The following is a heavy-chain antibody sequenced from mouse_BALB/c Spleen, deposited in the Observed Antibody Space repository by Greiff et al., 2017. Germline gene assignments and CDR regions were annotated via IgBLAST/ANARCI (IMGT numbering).Heavy chain of an antibody. J-gene: IGHJ3*01. CDR3: ARGGGLDSSGSWFAY. CDR1: GYTFTNYW. Sequence: QVQLKESGAELVRPGTSVKISCKASGYTFTNYWLGWVKQRPGHGLEWIGDIYPGGGYTNYNEKFKGKATLTADTSSSTAYMQLSSLTSEDSAVYFCARGGGLDSSGSWFAYWGQGTLVTVSA. CDR2: IYPGGGYT. D-gene: IGHD3-2*01. V-gene: IGHV1-63*02.